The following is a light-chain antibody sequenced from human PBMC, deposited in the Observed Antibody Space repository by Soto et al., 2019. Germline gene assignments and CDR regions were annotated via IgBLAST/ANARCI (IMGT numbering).Light chain of an antibody. CDR1: SSDVGSYNL. Sequence: QSALTQPASVSGSPGQSITISCTGTSSDVGSYNLVSWSQQHPGKAPKPMIYEGSKPPSGVSNRFSGSKSGNMASLALAGLQAEDESDYYCCSYAGSSTPVVFGGGTKLTVL. CDR3: CSYAGSSTPVV. V-gene: IGLV2-23*01. J-gene: IGLJ2*01. CDR2: EGS.